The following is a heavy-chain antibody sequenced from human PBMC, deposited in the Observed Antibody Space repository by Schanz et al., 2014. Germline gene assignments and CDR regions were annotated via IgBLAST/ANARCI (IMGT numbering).Heavy chain of an antibody. CDR1: GFTFSDHY. V-gene: IGHV3-11*01. J-gene: IGHJ4*02. CDR2: ISHSGGSK. CDR3: ARDSRPNYDFLTAYYSIDY. D-gene: IGHD3-9*01. Sequence: GQLAESGGGLVKPGGSLRLSCAASGFTFSDHYMDWVRQAPGKGLEWVSSISHSGGSKYYADSVKGRFTISRDNAKNSLYLQMNSLRAEDTAVYYCARDSRPNYDFLTAYYSIDYWGQGTLVTVSS.